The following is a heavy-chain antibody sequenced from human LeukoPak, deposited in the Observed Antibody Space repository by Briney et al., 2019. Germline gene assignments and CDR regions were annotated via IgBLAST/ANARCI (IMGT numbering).Heavy chain of an antibody. D-gene: IGHD5-24*01. V-gene: IGHV1-69*05. CDR1: GGTFSSYA. CDR2: IIPIFGTV. Sequence: SVKVSCKASGGTFSSYAISWVRQAPGQGLEWMGGIIPIFGTVNYAQQFQGRVTITTDESTSTVYMDLSSLRSEDTAVYYCVADHPNYDYWGQGTLITVSS. J-gene: IGHJ4*02. CDR3: VADHPNYDY.